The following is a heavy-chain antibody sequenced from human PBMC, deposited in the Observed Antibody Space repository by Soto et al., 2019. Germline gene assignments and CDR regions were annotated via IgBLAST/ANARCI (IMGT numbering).Heavy chain of an antibody. CDR1: GYSFTSYW. D-gene: IGHD6-6*01. Sequence: PGESLKISCKGSGYSFTSYWIGWVRQMPGKGLEWMGIIYPGDSDTRYSPSFQGQVTISADKSISTAYLQWSSLKASDTAMYHCARTDSSSSKFSYYYYYMDVWGKGTTVTVSS. CDR2: IYPGDSDT. CDR3: ARTDSSSSKFSYYYYYMDV. J-gene: IGHJ6*03. V-gene: IGHV5-51*01.